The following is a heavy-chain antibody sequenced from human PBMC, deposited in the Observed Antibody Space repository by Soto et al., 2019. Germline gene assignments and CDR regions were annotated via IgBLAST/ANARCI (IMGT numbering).Heavy chain of an antibody. Sequence: SETLSLTCTVSGGSISSGGYYWSWIRQHPGKGPEWIGYIYYSGSTYYNPSLKSRVTISVDTSKNQFSLKLSFVTAADTAVYYCARDIFGGMDVWGQGTTVTVSS. J-gene: IGHJ6*02. D-gene: IGHD3-3*02. CDR2: IYYSGST. V-gene: IGHV4-31*03. CDR1: GGSISSGGYY. CDR3: ARDIFGGMDV.